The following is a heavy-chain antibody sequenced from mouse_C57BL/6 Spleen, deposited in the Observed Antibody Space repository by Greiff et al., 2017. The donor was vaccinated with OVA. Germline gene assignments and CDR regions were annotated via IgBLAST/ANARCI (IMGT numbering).Heavy chain of an antibody. CDR1: GYAFSSSW. CDR3: GDSSGYVAY. Sequence: FQLQQSGPELVKPGASVKISCKASGYAFSSSWMNWVKQRPGEGLEWIGRIYPGDGDTNYNGKFKGKATLTADKSSSTAYMQLSSLTSEDSAVYFCGDSSGYVAYWGQGTLVTVSA. J-gene: IGHJ3*01. CDR2: IYPGDGDT. D-gene: IGHD3-2*02. V-gene: IGHV1-82*01.